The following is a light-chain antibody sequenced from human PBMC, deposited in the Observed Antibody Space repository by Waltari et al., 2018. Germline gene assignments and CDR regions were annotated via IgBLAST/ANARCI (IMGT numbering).Light chain of an antibody. J-gene: IGKJ1*01. V-gene: IGKV1-12*01. CDR1: QDISRA. CDR3: QQGSSFPPT. CDR2: AVS. Sequence: EIQMTQSPSSVSASVGDRVTLTCRAGQDISRALAWYPQKPGQAPNLLIYAVSSLQSGVPSRFSGSGSGTDFTLAISSLPPEDLATHYCQQGSSFPPTFGQGTKVEIK.